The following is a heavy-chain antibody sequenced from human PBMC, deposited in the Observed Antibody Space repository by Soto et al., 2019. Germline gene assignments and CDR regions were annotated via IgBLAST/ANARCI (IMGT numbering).Heavy chain of an antibody. J-gene: IGHJ1*01. CDR1: GFSYTSYW. V-gene: IGHV5-10-1*01. D-gene: IGHD1-26*01. CDR2: IDPGDSYA. Sequence: GESLKISCKGSGFSYTSYWITWVRQMPGKGLEWMGRIDPGDSYATYNPSLKGHVILSVDKSVNTAYVQWTSLRASDTAIYFCGRDFGSGHADVWGQGTLVTVSS. CDR3: GRDFGSGHADV.